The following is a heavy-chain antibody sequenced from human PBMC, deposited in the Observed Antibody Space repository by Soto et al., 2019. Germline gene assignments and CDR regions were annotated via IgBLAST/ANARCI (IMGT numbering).Heavy chain of an antibody. V-gene: IGHV3-15*01. J-gene: IGHJ6*02. CDR1: GFTFSNAW. CDR2: IKSKTDGGTT. D-gene: IGHD6-6*01. CDR3: TTGVAARYYYYGMDA. Sequence: PGGSLRLSCAASGFTFSNAWMSWVRQAPGKGLEWVGRIKSKTDGGTTDYAAPVKGRFTISRDDSKNTLYLQMNSLKTEDTAVYYCTTGVAARYYYYGMDAWGQGTTVTVSS.